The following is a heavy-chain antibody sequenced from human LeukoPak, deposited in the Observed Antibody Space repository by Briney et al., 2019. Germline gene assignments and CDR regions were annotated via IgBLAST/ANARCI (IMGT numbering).Heavy chain of an antibody. CDR1: GFTFSSYS. CDR2: ISSGGTFM. V-gene: IGHV3-21*01. CDR3: AREPTGDY. D-gene: IGHD1-1*01. Sequence: GGSLRLSCAASGFTFSSYSINWVRQAPGKGLEWVSSISSGGTFMYYADSVKGRFTISRDNAKKSVSLQMNSLRAEDSAVYYCAREPTGDYWGQGMLVTVSS. J-gene: IGHJ4*02.